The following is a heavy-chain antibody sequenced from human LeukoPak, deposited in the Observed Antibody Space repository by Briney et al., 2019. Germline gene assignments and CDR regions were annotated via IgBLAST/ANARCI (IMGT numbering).Heavy chain of an antibody. CDR2: INQAGTGK. V-gene: IGHV3-7*01. CDR1: GFTFSSQW. J-gene: IGHJ4*02. D-gene: IGHD4-17*01. Sequence: GGSLRLSCAASGFTFSSQWMSWVRQAPGKGLEWVAIINQAGTGKYYVDSVKGRFTISRDNAENSLYLQMNSLRAEDTAVYYCARGPTVTTSRLGVFDYWGQGTLVTVSS. CDR3: ARGPTVTTSRLGVFDY.